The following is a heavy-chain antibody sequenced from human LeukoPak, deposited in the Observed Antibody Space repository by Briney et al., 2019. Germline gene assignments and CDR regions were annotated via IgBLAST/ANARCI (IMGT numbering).Heavy chain of an antibody. Sequence: QRGGSLRLSCAASGFTFSSYAMSWVRQAPGKGLEWVSAISGSGGSTYYADSVKSRFTISRDNSKNMLYLQMNSLRAEDTAVYYCARATYYYGSGSYGNYFDYWGQGTLVTVSS. J-gene: IGHJ4*02. CDR3: ARATYYYGSGSYGNYFDY. V-gene: IGHV3-23*01. CDR1: GFTFSSYA. CDR2: ISGSGGST. D-gene: IGHD3-10*01.